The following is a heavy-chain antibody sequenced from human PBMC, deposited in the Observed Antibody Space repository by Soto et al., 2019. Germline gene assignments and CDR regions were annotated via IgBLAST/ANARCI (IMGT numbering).Heavy chain of an antibody. J-gene: IGHJ5*02. CDR3: ARIGYGYTWGRGWFDP. D-gene: IGHD3-16*01. CDR1: GYTFTSYT. Sequence: QFQLLQSGAEVKKSGASVKVSCKTSGYTFTSYTMHWVRQAPVQSLEWMGCINAGNGDKKYSQKFQGRVTITRDISATTAYMEVSGLRSEDTAVYYCARIGYGYTWGRGWFDPWGQGTLVTVSS. V-gene: IGHV1-3*01. CDR2: INAGNGDK.